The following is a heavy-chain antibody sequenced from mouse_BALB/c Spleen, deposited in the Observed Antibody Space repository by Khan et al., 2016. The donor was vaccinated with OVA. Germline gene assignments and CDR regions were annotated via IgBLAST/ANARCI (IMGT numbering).Heavy chain of an antibody. CDR2: IDPFNGGT. J-gene: IGHJ4*01. V-gene: IGHV1S135*01. Sequence: VQLKESGPDLMKPGTSVKISCKASGYSITSYYMHWVKQSHGKSLEWIGYIDPFNGGTSYNQKFKGKATLTVDKSSSTAYMHRSSLTSEDSAVYYCAKGGLGLRSYAMDYWGQGTSVTVSS. D-gene: IGHD3-1*01. CDR1: GYSITSYY. CDR3: AKGGLGLRSYAMDY.